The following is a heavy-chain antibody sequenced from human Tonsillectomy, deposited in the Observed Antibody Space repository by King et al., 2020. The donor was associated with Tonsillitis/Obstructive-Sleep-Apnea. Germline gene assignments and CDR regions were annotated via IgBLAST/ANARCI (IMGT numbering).Heavy chain of an antibody. D-gene: IGHD6-6*01. CDR3: ARDRVYSSSSTFDY. J-gene: IGHJ4*02. CDR1: GFTFCSYG. Sequence: VQLVESGGGVVQPGRSLRLSCAASGFTFCSYGMHWVRQAPGKGLGGVAVIWYDGSNKYSADSVKGRFTISRDNSKNTLYLQMNSLRAEDTAVYYCARDRVYSSSSTFDYWGQGTLVTVSS. V-gene: IGHV3-33*01. CDR2: IWYDGSNK.